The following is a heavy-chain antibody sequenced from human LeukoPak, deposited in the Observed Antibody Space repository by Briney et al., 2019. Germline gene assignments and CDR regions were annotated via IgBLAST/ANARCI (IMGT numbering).Heavy chain of an antibody. CDR3: ARELLWFGELLPRQTYYFDY. J-gene: IGHJ4*02. V-gene: IGHV3-21*01. D-gene: IGHD3-10*01. Sequence: GGSLRLSCAASRYTFSSYSMNWVRQAPGKGLEWVSSISSSSSYIYYADSVKGRFTISRDNAKNSLYLQMNSLRAEDTAVYYCARELLWFGELLPRQTYYFDYWGQGTLVTVSS. CDR1: RYTFSSYS. CDR2: ISSSSSYI.